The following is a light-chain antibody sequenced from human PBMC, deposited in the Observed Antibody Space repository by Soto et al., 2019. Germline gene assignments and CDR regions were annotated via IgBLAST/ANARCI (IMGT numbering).Light chain of an antibody. CDR1: QSVLYSSNNKNY. Sequence: DIVMTQSPDSLAVSLGERATINCKSSQSVLYSSNNKNYLAWYQQKPGQPPKLLIYWASTRESGVPDRFSGSGSGTDFTLTISSLQAEDVAVYYCQPYYSVPWTFGQGTKVEIK. CDR3: QPYYSVPWT. J-gene: IGKJ1*01. CDR2: WAS. V-gene: IGKV4-1*01.